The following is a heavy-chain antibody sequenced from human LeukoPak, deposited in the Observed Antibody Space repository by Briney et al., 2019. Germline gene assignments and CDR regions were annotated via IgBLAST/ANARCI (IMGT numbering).Heavy chain of an antibody. CDR2: INHSGST. V-gene: IGHV4-34*01. J-gene: IGHJ4*02. D-gene: IGHD3-10*01. CDR1: GGSFSGYY. CDR3: ARVRFGQGLGY. Sequence: TSETLSLTCAVYGGSFSGYYWSWIRQPPGKGLEWIGEINHSGSTNYNPSLKSRVTISVDTSKNQFSLKLSSVTAADTAVYYCARVRFGQGLGYWGQGTLVTVSS.